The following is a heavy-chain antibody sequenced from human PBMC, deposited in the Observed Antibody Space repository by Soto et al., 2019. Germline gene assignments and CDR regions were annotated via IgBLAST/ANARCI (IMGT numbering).Heavy chain of an antibody. Sequence: SCKASGYTFTSYGISWVRQASGQGLEWMGWISAYNGNTNYAQKLQGRVTMTTDTSTSTAYMELRSLRSDDTAVYYCARGIYSYYYYGMAVWGQGTTVTV. CDR3: ARGIYSYYYYGMAV. CDR1: GYTFTSYG. J-gene: IGHJ6*02. V-gene: IGHV1-18*01. D-gene: IGHD2-15*01. CDR2: ISAYNGNT.